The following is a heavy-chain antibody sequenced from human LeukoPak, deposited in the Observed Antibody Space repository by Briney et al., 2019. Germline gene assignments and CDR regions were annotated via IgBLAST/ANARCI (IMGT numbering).Heavy chain of an antibody. Sequence: PSETLSLTCTVSGGSISSYYWSWIRQPPGKGLEWIGYIYYSGSTNYNPSLKSRVTIFIDTSKNQFSLKLSSVTAADTAVYYCARTYSSTWSYNWFDPWGQGTLVTVSS. CDR2: IYYSGST. J-gene: IGHJ5*02. CDR1: GGSISSYY. V-gene: IGHV4-59*12. D-gene: IGHD6-13*01. CDR3: ARTYSSTWSYNWFDP.